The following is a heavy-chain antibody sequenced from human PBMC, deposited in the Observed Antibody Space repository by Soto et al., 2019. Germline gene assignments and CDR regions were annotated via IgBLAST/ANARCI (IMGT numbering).Heavy chain of an antibody. V-gene: IGHV2-5*02. D-gene: IGHD2-2*01. CDR2: IYWDDDE. CDR1: GFSLSTTAEG. Sequence: QITLKESGPTLVKPTQTLTLTCTFSGFSLSTTAEGVGWIRQPPGKALEWLALIYWDDDERYSPSLKSRLTITKDPSKNQVDLTMTNVDPVDTATYYCAHGSCSSADCYPNPYLDYWGQGILVTVSS. CDR3: AHGSCSSADCYPNPYLDY. J-gene: IGHJ4*02.